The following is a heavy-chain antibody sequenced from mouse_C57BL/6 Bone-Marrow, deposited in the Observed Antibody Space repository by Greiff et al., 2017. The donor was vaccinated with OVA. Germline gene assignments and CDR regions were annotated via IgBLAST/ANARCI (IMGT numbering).Heavy chain of an antibody. Sequence: VMLVESGAELAKPGASVKLSCKASGYTFTSYWMHWVKQRPGQGLEWIGYINPSSGYTKYNQKFKDKATLTADKSSSTAYMQLSSLTYEDSAVYYCAREGWLLVWYFDVWGTGTTVTVSS. D-gene: IGHD2-3*01. CDR3: AREGWLLVWYFDV. J-gene: IGHJ1*03. CDR2: INPSSGYT. CDR1: GYTFTSYW. V-gene: IGHV1-7*01.